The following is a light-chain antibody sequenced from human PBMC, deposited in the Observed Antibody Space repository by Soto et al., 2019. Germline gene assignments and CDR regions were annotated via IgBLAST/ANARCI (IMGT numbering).Light chain of an antibody. CDR2: DSS. Sequence: EIVLTQSPGTLSLSPGDRAILSCRASQGVNNYLGWYQQKPGQAPRLLIYDSSKRATGIPARFSGSGSGTDFNLTISSLEPEDFALYACQQRGGWPAVITFGGGTKVEIK. CDR1: QGVNNY. V-gene: IGKV3-11*01. J-gene: IGKJ4*01. CDR3: QQRGGWPAVIT.